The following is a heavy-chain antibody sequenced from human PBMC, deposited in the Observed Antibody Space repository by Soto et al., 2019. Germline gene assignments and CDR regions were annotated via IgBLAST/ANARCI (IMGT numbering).Heavy chain of an antibody. V-gene: IGHV3-30-3*01. Sequence: HPWGSLLISCAASVFTFSIYAMHWVRQAPGKGLEWVAVISYDGSNKYCADSVKGRFTISRDNSKNTLYLQMNSLRAEDTAVYYCARDPNSSGWYFDYWGQGTMVTVSS. CDR1: VFTFSIYA. J-gene: IGHJ4*02. CDR2: ISYDGSNK. D-gene: IGHD6-19*01. CDR3: ARDPNSSGWYFDY.